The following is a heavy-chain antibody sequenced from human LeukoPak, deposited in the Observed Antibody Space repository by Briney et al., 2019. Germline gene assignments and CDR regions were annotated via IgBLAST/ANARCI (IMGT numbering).Heavy chain of an antibody. J-gene: IGHJ4*02. CDR3: AREAFSSGFFYFDY. D-gene: IGHD3-3*01. Sequence: SETLSLTCTVSGGSVSSYYWSWLRQPPGKGPEWIGYVYYSGTSNYNPSLQSRLTISLDTSKNQFSLELSSVTAADTAVYYCAREAFSSGFFYFDYWGQRTLVTVSS. CDR2: VYYSGTS. CDR1: GGSVSSYY. V-gene: IGHV4-59*02.